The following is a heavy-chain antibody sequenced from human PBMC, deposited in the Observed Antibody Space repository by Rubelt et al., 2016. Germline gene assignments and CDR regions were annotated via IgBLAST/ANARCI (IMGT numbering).Heavy chain of an antibody. CDR1: GYTFTSYG. CDR2: IGAYNGNT. V-gene: IGHV1-18*01. Sequence: QVQLVQSGAEVKKPGASVKVSCTASGYTFTSYGISWVRPAPGRGLEWMGWIGAYNGNTNYAQKLQGRVTMTTDTSTSTAYMELRSLRSDDTAVYYCARVRFGDSWFDPWGQGTLVTVSS. J-gene: IGHJ5*02. CDR3: ARVRFGDSWFDP. D-gene: IGHD3-10*01.